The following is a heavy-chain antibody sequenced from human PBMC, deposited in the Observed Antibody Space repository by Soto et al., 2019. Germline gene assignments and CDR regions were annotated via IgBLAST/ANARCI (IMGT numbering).Heavy chain of an antibody. V-gene: IGHV1-3*01. D-gene: IGHD2-21*01. CDR2: INAGNGNT. CDR3: EGEVPVIGDY. Sequence: ASVKVSCKASGYTFTSYAMHPVRPAPGQRLEWMGWINAGNGNTKYSQKFQGRVTITRDTSASTAYMELSSLRSEDTAVYYCEGEVPVIGDYWGQGSLVPVSS. J-gene: IGHJ4*02. CDR1: GYTFTSYA.